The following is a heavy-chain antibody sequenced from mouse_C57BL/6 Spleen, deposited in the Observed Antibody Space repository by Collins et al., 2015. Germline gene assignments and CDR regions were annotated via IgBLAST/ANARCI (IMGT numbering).Heavy chain of an antibody. Sequence: DVQLQESGPGLVKPSQSLSLTCTVTGYSITSDYAWNWIRQFPGNKLEWMGYISYSGSTSYNPSLKSRISITRDTSKNQFFLQLNSVTTEDTATYYRATYYGNYDYFDYWGQGTTLTVSS. CDR1: GYSITSDYA. D-gene: IGHD2-10*01. V-gene: IGHV3-2*02. CDR2: ISYSGST. CDR3: ATYYGNYDYFDY. J-gene: IGHJ2*01.